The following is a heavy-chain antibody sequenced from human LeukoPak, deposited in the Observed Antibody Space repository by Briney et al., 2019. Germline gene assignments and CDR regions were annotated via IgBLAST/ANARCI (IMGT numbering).Heavy chain of an antibody. Sequence: GGSLRLSCAASGFTFDDYGMSWVRQAPGKGLEWVSGINWNGGSTGYADSVKGRFTISRDNAKNSLYLQMNSLRAEDTALYYCARAYYYDSSGYYPCDYWGQGTLVTVSS. J-gene: IGHJ4*02. V-gene: IGHV3-20*04. CDR2: INWNGGST. CDR1: GFTFDDYG. D-gene: IGHD3-22*01. CDR3: ARAYYYDSSGYYPCDY.